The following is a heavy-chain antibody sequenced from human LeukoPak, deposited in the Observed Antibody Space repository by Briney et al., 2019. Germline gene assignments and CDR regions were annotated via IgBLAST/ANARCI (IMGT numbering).Heavy chain of an antibody. D-gene: IGHD4-23*01. J-gene: IGHJ5*02. CDR1: GHTFSGYC. CDR2: INPSGGST. Sequence: ASVKVSCKASGHTFSGYCMHWVRQAPGQGLEWMGIINPSGGSTSYAQKFQGRVTMTRDMSTSTDYMELSSLRSEDTAVYYCARDNSVEDTAWWFDPWGQGTLVTVSS. CDR3: ARDNSVEDTAWWFDP. V-gene: IGHV1-46*01.